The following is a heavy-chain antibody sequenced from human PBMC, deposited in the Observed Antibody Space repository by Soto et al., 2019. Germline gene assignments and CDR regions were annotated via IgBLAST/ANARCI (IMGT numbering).Heavy chain of an antibody. Sequence: GESLKISCKGSGYRFTNYWIGWVRQMPGKGLEWMGIIYPGDSDTRYSPSFQGQVTISADKSINTAYLQWSSLKASDTAIYYCARQLPYGGNSYYGMDVWGQGTTVTVSS. CDR3: ARQLPYGGNSYYGMDV. CDR2: IYPGDSDT. CDR1: GYRFTNYW. J-gene: IGHJ6*02. D-gene: IGHD2-15*01. V-gene: IGHV5-51*01.